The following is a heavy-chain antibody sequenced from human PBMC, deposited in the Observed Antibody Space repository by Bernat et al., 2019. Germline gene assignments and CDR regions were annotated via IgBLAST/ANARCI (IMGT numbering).Heavy chain of an antibody. V-gene: IGHV3-74*01. Sequence: EVQLVESGGGLVQPGGSLRLSCAASGFTFNTLWMYWVRQAPGKGLVWVSRINSDGSYTTYADSVKGRFTISRDNAKNTLYLQMNSLRAEDTAVYYCARGGVTFGEVIAQWGQGTLVTVSS. D-gene: IGHD3-16*02. CDR2: INSDGSYT. CDR3: ARGGVTFGEVIAQ. J-gene: IGHJ4*02. CDR1: GFTFNTLW.